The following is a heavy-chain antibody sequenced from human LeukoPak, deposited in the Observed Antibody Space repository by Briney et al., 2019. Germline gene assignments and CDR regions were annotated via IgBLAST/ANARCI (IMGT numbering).Heavy chain of an antibody. CDR1: GFIFSNYA. CDR3: AKSSYYDASGYYREYYFDY. J-gene: IGHJ4*02. V-gene: IGHV3-23*01. Sequence: GGSLRLSCVPSGFIFSNYAMSWVRQAPGKGLEWVSSISGSGGSTHYADSVKGRFTISRDKTKNTLYLQMNSLRAEDTAVYYCAKSSYYDASGYYREYYFDYWGQGTLVTVSS. D-gene: IGHD3-22*01. CDR2: ISGSGGST.